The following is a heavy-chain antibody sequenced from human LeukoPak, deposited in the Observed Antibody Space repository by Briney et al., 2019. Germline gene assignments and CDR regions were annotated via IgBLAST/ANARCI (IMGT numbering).Heavy chain of an antibody. CDR2: MNPNSGNT. Sequence: GASVKVSCKASGYTFTSSDINWVRQATRQGLEWLGWMNPNSGNTGYAQKFQGRVTLTRDTSINTAYLELSSLKSEDTALYYCARGTPYCSSSSCYNYWGQGTLVTVSS. CDR1: GYTFTSSD. J-gene: IGHJ4*02. D-gene: IGHD2-2*02. V-gene: IGHV1-8*01. CDR3: ARGTPYCSSSSCYNY.